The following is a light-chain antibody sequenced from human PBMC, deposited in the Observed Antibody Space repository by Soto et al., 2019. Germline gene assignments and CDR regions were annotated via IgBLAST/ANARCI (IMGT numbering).Light chain of an antibody. J-gene: IGKJ4*01. CDR1: QSVSSSY. Sequence: IVLTQSPATLSLSPGERATLSWRASQSVSSSYLAWYQQKPGQAPRLIIYGASSRATGIPDRFSGSVSGTDGTITISRLETEDCAVYYCQQYGSSRVTFGGGTKVDNK. CDR3: QQYGSSRVT. V-gene: IGKV3-20*01. CDR2: GAS.